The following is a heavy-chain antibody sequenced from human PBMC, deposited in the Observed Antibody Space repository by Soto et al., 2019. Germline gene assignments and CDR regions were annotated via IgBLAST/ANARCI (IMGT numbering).Heavy chain of an antibody. D-gene: IGHD3-10*01. CDR2: FDPEDGET. CDR3: ATDYRTYYGSGKDAFDI. CDR1: GYTLTELS. Sequence: ASVKVSCKVSGYTLTELSMHWVRQAPGKGLEWMGGFDPEDGETIYAQKFQGRVTMTEDTSTDTAYMELSSLRSEDTAVYYCATDYRTYYGSGKDAFDIWGQGTMVTVSS. V-gene: IGHV1-24*01. J-gene: IGHJ3*02.